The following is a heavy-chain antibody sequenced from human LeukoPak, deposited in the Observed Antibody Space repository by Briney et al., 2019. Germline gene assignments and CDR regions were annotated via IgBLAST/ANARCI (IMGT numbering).Heavy chain of an antibody. J-gene: IGHJ3*02. V-gene: IGHV3-7*01. CDR3: ARARGLYYDFWSGLNAFDI. CDR2: IKHDGSER. CDR1: GFTFSSYW. Sequence: GGSLRLSCAASGFTFSSYWMSWVRQAPGKGLEWVANIKHDGSERYYVDSVKGRFTISRDNAKNSLYLQMNSLRVEDTAVYYCARARGLYYDFWSGLNAFDIWGQGTMVTVSS. D-gene: IGHD3-3*01.